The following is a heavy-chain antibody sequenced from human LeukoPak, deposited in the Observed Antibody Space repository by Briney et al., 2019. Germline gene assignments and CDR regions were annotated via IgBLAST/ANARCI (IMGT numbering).Heavy chain of an antibody. CDR2: IYTSGST. Sequence: SETLSLTCTVSGGSISSYYWSWIRQPAGKGLEWIGRIYTSGSTNYNPSVKGRVTMAVDTSKDQFSLKLSSVTAADTAVYYCARAAAVAAFDPWGQGTLVTVSS. D-gene: IGHD6-19*01. V-gene: IGHV4-4*07. CDR3: ARAAAVAAFDP. J-gene: IGHJ5*02. CDR1: GGSISSYY.